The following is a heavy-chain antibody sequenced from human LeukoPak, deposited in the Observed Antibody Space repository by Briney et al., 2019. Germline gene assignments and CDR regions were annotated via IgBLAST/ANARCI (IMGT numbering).Heavy chain of an antibody. CDR2: ISGSSSTI. J-gene: IGHJ4*02. D-gene: IGHD3-22*01. CDR1: GFTFSSYS. V-gene: IGHV3-48*01. CDR3: ARGSTYYDSSGQVPFDY. Sequence: GGSLRLSCAASGFTFSSYSMNWVRQAPGKGLEWGSYISGSSSTIYYADSVKGRFTISRDNGKNTLCLQMNSLRAEDTAVYYCARGSTYYDSSGQVPFDYWGQGTLVTVSS.